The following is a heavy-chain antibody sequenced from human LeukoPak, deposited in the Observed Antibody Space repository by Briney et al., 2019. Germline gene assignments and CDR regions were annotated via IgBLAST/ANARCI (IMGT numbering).Heavy chain of an antibody. CDR3: AKWLYSGKYWTGKDYFDY. CDR2: ISHDGSNK. CDR1: GFTFSNAW. V-gene: IGHV3-30*18. D-gene: IGHD1-26*01. J-gene: IGHJ4*02. Sequence: GGSLRLSCAASGFTFSNAWMSWVRQAPGKGLEWVAVISHDGSNKYYADSVKGRFTISRDNSKNTLYLQMDSLRAEDTAVYYCAKWLYSGKYWTGKDYFDYWGQGTLVTVSS.